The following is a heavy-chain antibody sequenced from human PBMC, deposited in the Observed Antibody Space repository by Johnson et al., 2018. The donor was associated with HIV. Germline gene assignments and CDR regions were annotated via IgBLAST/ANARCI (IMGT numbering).Heavy chain of an antibody. V-gene: IGHV3-7*01. CDR1: GFTLSSYW. D-gene: IGHD3-10*01. J-gene: IGHJ3*01. CDR3: AKDGGLWSYSLDV. Sequence: VQLVESGGGLVQPGGSLRVSCAASGFTLSSYWMSWVRQAPGKGLEWVANIKQDGSEKYYVDSVKGRFTISRDNAKNILYLQMNSLRPEDTGLYYCAKDGGLWSYSLDVWGQGTMVSVSS. CDR2: IKQDGSEK.